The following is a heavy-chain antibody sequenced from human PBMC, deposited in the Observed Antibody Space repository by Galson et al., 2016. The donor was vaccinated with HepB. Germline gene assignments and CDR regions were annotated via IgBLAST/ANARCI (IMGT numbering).Heavy chain of an antibody. J-gene: IGHJ4*02. CDR2: ISSRSTYT. D-gene: IGHD6-6*01. V-gene: IGHV3-11*06. Sequence: SLRLSCAASGFTSSDYYMSWIRQAPGKGLECISYISSRSTYTNYADSVKGRFTISRDNAKNSLYLQMSNWRADDTAVYYCATTGTGLAARKFDYWGQGILVTVSS. CDR1: GFTSSDYY. CDR3: ATTGTGLAARKFDY.